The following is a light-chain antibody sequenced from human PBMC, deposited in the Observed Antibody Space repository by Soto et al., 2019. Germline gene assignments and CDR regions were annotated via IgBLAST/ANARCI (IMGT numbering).Light chain of an antibody. CDR3: LQANSFPLT. CDR1: QGISNW. CDR2: TGS. Sequence: DIQMTQSPSSVSASVGDRVSITCRASQGISNWLAWYQQKPGRAPKLLIYTGSSLQSGVPSRFSGTGSGTDFTLTISSLQPEDVATYYGLQANSFPLTFGGGTKVEFK. J-gene: IGKJ4*01. V-gene: IGKV1-12*01.